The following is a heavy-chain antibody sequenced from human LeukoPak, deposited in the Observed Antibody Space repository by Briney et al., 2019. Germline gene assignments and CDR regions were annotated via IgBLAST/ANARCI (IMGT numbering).Heavy chain of an antibody. CDR3: TTQSRKLLWPHDAAY. CDR2: IRYDGSNK. V-gene: IGHV3-30*02. Sequence: GGSLRLSCAASGFTFSSYGMHWVRQAPGKGLEWVAFIRYDGSNKYYADSVKGRFTISRDNSKNTLYLQMNSLRAEDTAVYYCTTQSRKLLWPHDAAYWGQGTLVTVSS. CDR1: GFTFSSYG. J-gene: IGHJ4*02. D-gene: IGHD3-10*01.